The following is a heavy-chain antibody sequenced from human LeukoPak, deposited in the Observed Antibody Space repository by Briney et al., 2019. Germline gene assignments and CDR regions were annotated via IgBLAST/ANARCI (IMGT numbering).Heavy chain of an antibody. CDR2: INPNSGGT. D-gene: IGHD6-19*01. CDR1: GYTFTSYY. CDR3: ATLAVAGRNFRYGMDV. V-gene: IGHV1-2*06. Sequence: ASVKVSCKASGYTFTSYYMHWVRQAPGQGLGWMGRINPNSGGTNYAQKFQGRVTMTRDTSISTAYMELSRLRSDDTAVYYCATLAVAGRNFRYGMDVWGQGTTVTVSS. J-gene: IGHJ6*02.